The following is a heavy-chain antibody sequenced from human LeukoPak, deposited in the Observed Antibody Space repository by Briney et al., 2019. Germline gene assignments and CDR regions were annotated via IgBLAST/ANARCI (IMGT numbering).Heavy chain of an antibody. D-gene: IGHD1-14*01. CDR3: ARRGSQSRYDNYFDY. J-gene: IGHJ4*02. Sequence: SETLSLTCTVSGGSISSSSYYWGWIRQPPGKGLEWIGSIYYSGSTYYNPSLKSRVTISVDTSKNQFSLKLSSVTAADTAVYYCARRGSQSRYDNYFDYWGQGTLVTVSS. CDR2: IYYSGST. CDR1: GGSISSSSYY. V-gene: IGHV4-39*07.